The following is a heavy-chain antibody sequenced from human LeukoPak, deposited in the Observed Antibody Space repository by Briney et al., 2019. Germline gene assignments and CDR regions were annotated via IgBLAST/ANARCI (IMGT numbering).Heavy chain of an antibody. CDR2: INHSGST. CDR1: GGSFSGYY. J-gene: IGHJ4*02. D-gene: IGHD6-13*01. V-gene: IGHV4-34*01. CDR3: ARARYSNSWYDY. Sequence: SETLSLTCAVYGGSFSGYYWSWIRQPPGKGLEWIGEINHSGSTNYNPSLKSRVTISVDTSKNQFSLKLSSVTAADTAVYYCARARYSNSWYDYWGQGTLVTVSS.